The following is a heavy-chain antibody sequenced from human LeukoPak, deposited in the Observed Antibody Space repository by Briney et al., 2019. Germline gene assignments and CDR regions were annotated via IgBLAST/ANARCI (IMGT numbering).Heavy chain of an antibody. J-gene: IGHJ4*02. V-gene: IGHV3-21*04. Sequence: GGSLRLSCAASGFTFSTYSMTWVRQAPGKGLEWVSTISTTSSYIYYADSMKGRFTISRDNSKNTLYLQMNSLRAEDTAVYYCAKQPDSGAVPHFDYWGQGTLVTVSS. D-gene: IGHD3-10*01. CDR2: ISTTSSYI. CDR3: AKQPDSGAVPHFDY. CDR1: GFTFSTYS.